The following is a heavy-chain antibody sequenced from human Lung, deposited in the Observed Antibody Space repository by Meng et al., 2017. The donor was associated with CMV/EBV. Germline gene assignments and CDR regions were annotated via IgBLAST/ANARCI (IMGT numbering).Heavy chain of an antibody. V-gene: IGHV1-69*04. D-gene: IGHD3-22*01. J-gene: IGHJ6*02. CDR1: GGTFSSYT. CDR3: ARDSSGDSSPGDYYYYGMDV. Sequence: SVXVSCKASGGTFSSYTISWVRQAPGQGLEWMGRIIPILGIANYAQKFQGRVTITADKSTSTAYMELSSLRSEDTAVYYCARDSSGDSSPGDYYYYGMDVWGQGTTVT. CDR2: IIPILGIA.